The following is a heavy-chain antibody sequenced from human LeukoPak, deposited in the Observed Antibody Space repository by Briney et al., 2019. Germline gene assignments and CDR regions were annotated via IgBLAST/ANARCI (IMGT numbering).Heavy chain of an antibody. CDR1: GGSFSGYY. V-gene: IGHV4-34*01. CDR2: INHSGST. D-gene: IGHD2-2*01. Sequence: SETLSLTCAVYGGSFSGYYWSWIRQPPGKGLEWIGEINHSGSTNYSPSLKSRVTITVDTSKNQFSLNLSSVTAADTAVYYCARGGVVAAANNWFDPWGQGTLVTVSS. J-gene: IGHJ5*02. CDR3: ARGGVVAAANNWFDP.